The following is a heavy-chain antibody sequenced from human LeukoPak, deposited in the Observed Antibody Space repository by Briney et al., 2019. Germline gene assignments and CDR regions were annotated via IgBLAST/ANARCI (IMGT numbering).Heavy chain of an antibody. CDR3: AREGLDDYVWGTFDY. J-gene: IGHJ4*02. CDR1: GFTFSSYA. Sequence: GGSLRLSCAASGFTFSSYAMHWVRQAPGKGLEYVSAISSNGGSTYYANSVKGRFTISRDNSKNTLYLQMGSLRAEDMAVYYCAREGLDDYVWGTFDYWGQGTLATVSS. D-gene: IGHD3-16*01. V-gene: IGHV3-64*01. CDR2: ISSNGGST.